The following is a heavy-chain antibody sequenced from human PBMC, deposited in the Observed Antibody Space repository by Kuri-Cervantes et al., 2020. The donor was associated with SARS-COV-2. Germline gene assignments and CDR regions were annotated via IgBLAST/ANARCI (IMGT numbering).Heavy chain of an antibody. D-gene: IGHD3-9*01. CDR3: ARHFSWGSGEKYYDILTRPDYGMDV. V-gene: IGHV4-39*01. J-gene: IGHJ6*02. CDR1: GGSIRIYY. CDR2: IYYSGST. Sequence: SCTVRGGSIRIYYWGLSRQPPGKGLEWIGSIYYSGSTFYNPSLKSRVTISVDTSKNQFSLKLSSVTAADTAVYYCARHFSWGSGEKYYDILTRPDYGMDVWGQGTTVTVSS.